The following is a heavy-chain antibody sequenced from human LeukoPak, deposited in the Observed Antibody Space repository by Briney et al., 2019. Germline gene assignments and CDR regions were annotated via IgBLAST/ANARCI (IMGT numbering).Heavy chain of an antibody. CDR2: IKQDGSEK. D-gene: IGHD3-10*01. J-gene: IGHJ4*02. Sequence: GGSQRLSCAASGFTFSSYWMSWVRQAPGKGLEWVANIKQDGSEKYYVDSVKGRFTISRDNAKNSLYLQMNSLRAEDTAVYYCARDRDYGSGSYLYWGQGTLVTVSS. V-gene: IGHV3-7*01. CDR1: GFTFSSYW. CDR3: ARDRDYGSGSYLY.